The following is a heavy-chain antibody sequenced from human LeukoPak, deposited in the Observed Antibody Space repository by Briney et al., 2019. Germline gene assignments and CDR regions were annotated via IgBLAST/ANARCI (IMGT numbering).Heavy chain of an antibody. V-gene: IGHV3-7*01. D-gene: IGHD3-10*01. CDR3: ARDHYYGSGSYYASHWFDP. CDR1: GFTFSSYW. Sequence: GGSLRLSCAASGFTFSSYWMSWVRQAPGKGLEWVANIKQDGSEKYYVDSVKGRFTISRDNAKNSLYPQMNSLRAEATAVYYCARDHYYGSGSYYASHWFDPWGQGTLVTVSS. CDR2: IKQDGSEK. J-gene: IGHJ5*02.